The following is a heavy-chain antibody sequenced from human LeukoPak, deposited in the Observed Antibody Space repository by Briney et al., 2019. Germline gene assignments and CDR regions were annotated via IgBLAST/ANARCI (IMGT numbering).Heavy chain of an antibody. CDR1: GFTFSSYA. CDR2: IKSKTDGGTT. V-gene: IGHV3-15*01. D-gene: IGHD3-22*01. CDR3: TTGWASSDTSYIDY. J-gene: IGHJ4*02. Sequence: GGSLRLSCAASGFTFSSYAMSWVRQAPGKGLEWVGRIKSKTDGGTTDYAAPAKGRFTISRDDSENTLYLQMNSLKTEDTAVYYCTTGWASSDTSYIDYWGQGTLVTVSS.